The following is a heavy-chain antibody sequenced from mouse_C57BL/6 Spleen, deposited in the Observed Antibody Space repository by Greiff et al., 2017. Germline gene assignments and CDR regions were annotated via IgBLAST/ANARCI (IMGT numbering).Heavy chain of an antibody. CDR1: GYTFTDYN. J-gene: IGHJ4*01. V-gene: IGHV1-22*01. Sequence: EVHLVESGPELVKPGASVKMSCKASGYTFTDYNMHWVKQSHGKSLEWIGYINPNNGGTSYNQKFKGKATLTVNKSSSTAYMELRSLTSEDSAVYYCAKNGIGHYYGSSYAMDDWGQGTSVTVSS. CDR2: INPNNGGT. D-gene: IGHD1-1*01. CDR3: AKNGIGHYYGSSYAMDD.